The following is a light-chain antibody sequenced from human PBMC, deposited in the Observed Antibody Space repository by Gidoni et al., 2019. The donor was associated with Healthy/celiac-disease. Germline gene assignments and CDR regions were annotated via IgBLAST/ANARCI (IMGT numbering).Light chain of an antibody. Sequence: EMALTPSPATLSLSPGERATFSCRASQNVSSYLAWYQQKPGQAPRLLIYDASNRATGLPARFSGSGSGTDFTLTISSLEPEDFAVYYCQQRSSWPRTFGQGTKVEIK. CDR3: QQRSSWPRT. J-gene: IGKJ1*01. CDR2: DAS. CDR1: QNVSSY. V-gene: IGKV3-11*01.